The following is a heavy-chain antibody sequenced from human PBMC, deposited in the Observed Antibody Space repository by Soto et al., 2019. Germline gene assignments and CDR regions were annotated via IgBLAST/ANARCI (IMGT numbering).Heavy chain of an antibody. Sequence: GASVKVSCKASGYSFTTHGISWVRRAPGHGLEWMGWIGAYNGDTHYVQRFQGRLTMTTDTSTSTAYMELRSLTSDDTAVYYCARDPPFSGILRGTPLMDVWGQGTTVTVSS. J-gene: IGHJ6*02. D-gene: IGHD4-17*01. CDR2: IGAYNGDT. V-gene: IGHV1-18*04. CDR1: GYSFTTHG. CDR3: ARDPPFSGILRGTPLMDV.